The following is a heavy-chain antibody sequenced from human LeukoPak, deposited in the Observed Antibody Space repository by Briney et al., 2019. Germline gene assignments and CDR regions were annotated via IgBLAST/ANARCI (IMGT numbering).Heavy chain of an antibody. CDR1: GYTLTELS. CDR3: ARAKPWSGYSSSWYEN. J-gene: IGHJ4*02. Sequence: ASVKVSCKVSGYTLTELSMHWVRQAPGKGLEWMGGFDPEDGETIYAQKFQGRVTMTEDTSTDTAYMELSSLRSEDTAVYYCARAKPWSGYSSSWYENWGQGTLVTVSS. V-gene: IGHV1-24*01. D-gene: IGHD6-13*01. CDR2: FDPEDGET.